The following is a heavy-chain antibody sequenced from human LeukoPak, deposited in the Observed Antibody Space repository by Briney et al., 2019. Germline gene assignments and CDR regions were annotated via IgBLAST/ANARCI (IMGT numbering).Heavy chain of an antibody. D-gene: IGHD3-10*01. V-gene: IGHV4-59*01. J-gene: IGHJ4*02. CDR1: GGSISSYY. CDR2: IYYSGST. Sequence: ASETLSLTCTVSGGSISSYYWSWIRQPPGKGLEWIGYIYYSGSTNYNPSLKSRVTISVDTSKNQFSLKLSSVTAADTAVYYCAGADGTAYGSGPFDYWGQGTLVTVSS. CDR3: AGADGTAYGSGPFDY.